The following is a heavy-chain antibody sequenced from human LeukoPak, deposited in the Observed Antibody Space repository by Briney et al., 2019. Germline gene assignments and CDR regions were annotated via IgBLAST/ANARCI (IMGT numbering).Heavy chain of an antibody. D-gene: IGHD6-19*01. CDR1: GFTFSTYA. CDR2: ISGSGGST. Sequence: GGSLRLSCAASGFTFSTYAMSWVRQAPGKGLEWVSGISGSGGSTHYADSVKGRFTLFRDNSKNTLHLQMNSLRAEDTAIYYCARAPSYSSGRFDVWGQGTMVTVSS. CDR3: ARAPSYSSGRFDV. J-gene: IGHJ3*01. V-gene: IGHV3-23*01.